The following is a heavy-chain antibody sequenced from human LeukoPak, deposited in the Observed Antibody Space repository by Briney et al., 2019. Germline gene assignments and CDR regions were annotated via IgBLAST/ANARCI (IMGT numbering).Heavy chain of an antibody. V-gene: IGHV3-23*01. CDR2: ISCCDGRT. J-gene: IGHJ3*02. Sequence: GGSLRLSCAASGFTFSSYAMSWVRQAPGKGLEWVSAISCCDGRTHYADSVKGRFTISRDNSKNTVYLQMNSLRAEDTAVYYCARELREHGVFDIWGQGTMVTVSS. CDR1: GFTFSSYA. CDR3: ARELREHGVFDI. D-gene: IGHD1-26*01.